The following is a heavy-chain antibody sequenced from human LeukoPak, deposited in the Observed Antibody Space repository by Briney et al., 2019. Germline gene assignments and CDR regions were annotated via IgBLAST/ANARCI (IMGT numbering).Heavy chain of an antibody. CDR2: ISSSSSYI. V-gene: IGHV3-21*04. D-gene: IGHD3-16*02. CDR3: AKGRIEVVPFDY. Sequence: GGSLRLSCAASGFTFSSYSMNWVRQAPGKGLEWVSSISSSSSYIYYADSVKGRFTISRDNSKNTLYLQMNSLRAEDTAVYYCAKGRIEVVPFDYWGQGTLVTVSS. CDR1: GFTFSSYS. J-gene: IGHJ4*02.